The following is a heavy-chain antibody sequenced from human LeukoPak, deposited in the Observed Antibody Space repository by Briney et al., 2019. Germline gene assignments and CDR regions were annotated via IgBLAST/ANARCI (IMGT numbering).Heavy chain of an antibody. Sequence: GESLKISCKGSGYSFTTYWIGWVRQMPGKGLEWMGIIYPGDSDTRYSPSFQGQVSISADKSISTAYLQWSSLKASDTATYYCARHPSEDPYLPFDYWGQGTLVTVSS. V-gene: IGHV5-51*01. CDR1: GYSFTTYW. D-gene: IGHD2-15*01. CDR2: IYPGDSDT. CDR3: ARHPSEDPYLPFDY. J-gene: IGHJ4*02.